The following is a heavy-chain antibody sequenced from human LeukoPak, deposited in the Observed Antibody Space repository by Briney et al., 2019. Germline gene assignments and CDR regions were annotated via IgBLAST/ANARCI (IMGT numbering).Heavy chain of an antibody. J-gene: IGHJ6*02. CDR3: ARWVPAAGDTPSYGMDV. D-gene: IGHD6-13*01. CDR2: ISAYNGNT. V-gene: IGHV1-18*01. Sequence: ASVKVSCRASGYTFTSYGISWVRQAPGRGLEWMGWISAYNGNTNYAQKLQGRVTMTTDTSTSTAYMELSSLRSEDTAVYYCARWVPAAGDTPSYGMDVWGQGTTVTVSS. CDR1: GYTFTSYG.